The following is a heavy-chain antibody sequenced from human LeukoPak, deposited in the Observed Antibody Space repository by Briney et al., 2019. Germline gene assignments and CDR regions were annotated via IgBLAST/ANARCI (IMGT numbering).Heavy chain of an antibody. J-gene: IGHJ3*02. CDR2: IIPIFGTA. Sequence: ASVKVSCKASGYTLASYGISWVRQAPGQGLEWMGGIIPIFGTANYAQKFQGRVTITADKSTSTAYMELSSLRSEDTAVYYCARRPRYSSGWGAFDIWGQGTMVTVSS. CDR1: GYTLASYG. CDR3: ARRPRYSSGWGAFDI. D-gene: IGHD6-19*01. V-gene: IGHV1-69*06.